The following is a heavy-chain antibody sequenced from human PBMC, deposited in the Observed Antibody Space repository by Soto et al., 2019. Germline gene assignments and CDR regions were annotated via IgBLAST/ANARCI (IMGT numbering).Heavy chain of an antibody. CDR3: AKAQFGSSTWYYYGMDV. J-gene: IGHJ6*02. Sequence: ASVKVSCKASGYTFTDYFMYWVRQAPGQGLEWMGWINPKSGGTNYAQKFQDRVTMARDTSINTAYMALSRLRSDDTAMYYCAKAQFGSSTWYYYGMDVWRQGTTVTVSS. V-gene: IGHV1-2*02. CDR2: INPKSGGT. CDR1: GYTFTDYF. D-gene: IGHD6-13*01.